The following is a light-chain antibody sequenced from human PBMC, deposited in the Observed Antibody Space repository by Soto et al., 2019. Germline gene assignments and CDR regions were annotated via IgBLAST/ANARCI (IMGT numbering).Light chain of an antibody. CDR1: QSVSSN. CDR2: GAS. Sequence: EIVMTQSPATLSVSPGERATLSCRASQSVSSNLAWYQQKPGQAPRLLIYGASTRATGIPARCSGSGSGTEFTLTISSLQSEDFAVYYCQQYKNWPPETFGQGTKVEIK. CDR3: QQYKNWPPET. V-gene: IGKV3-15*01. J-gene: IGKJ1*01.